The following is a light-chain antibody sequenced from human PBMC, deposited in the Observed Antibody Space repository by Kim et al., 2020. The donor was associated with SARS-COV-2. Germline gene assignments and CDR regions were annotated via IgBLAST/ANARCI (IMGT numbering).Light chain of an antibody. CDR3: QQSYSTPPS. CDR1: QSISSY. J-gene: IGKJ2*03. CDR2: AAS. Sequence: DIQMTQSPSSLPASVGDRVTITCRASQSISSYLNWYQQKPGKAPKLLIYAASSLQSGVPSRFSGSGSGTDFTLTISSLQPEDFATYYCQQSYSTPPSFGQGTKLEI. V-gene: IGKV1-39*01.